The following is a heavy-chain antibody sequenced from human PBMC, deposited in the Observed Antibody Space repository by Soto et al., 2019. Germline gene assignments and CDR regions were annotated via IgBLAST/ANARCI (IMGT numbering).Heavy chain of an antibody. Sequence: EVQLVESGGGLVQPGGSLRLSCAASGFTFSSYWMHWVRQAPGKGLVWVSRINSDGSSTSYADSVKGRFTISRDNAKNTLYLQMNSLRAEDTAVYYCARVTKYCSGGSCYLDYWGQGTLVTVSS. D-gene: IGHD2-15*01. CDR2: INSDGSST. J-gene: IGHJ4*02. V-gene: IGHV3-74*01. CDR1: GFTFSSYW. CDR3: ARVTKYCSGGSCYLDY.